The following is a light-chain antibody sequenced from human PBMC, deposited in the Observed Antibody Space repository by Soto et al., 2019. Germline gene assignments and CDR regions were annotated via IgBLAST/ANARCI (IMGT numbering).Light chain of an antibody. CDR2: DAS. J-gene: IGKJ4*01. CDR3: QQYDNIPLI. Sequence: DIQMTQSPSSLSASVGDRVTITCQASQDISNHLNWYQQKPGKAPNLLIYDASNFERGVPSRFSGSGSGTHFTLTISSLQPEDVATYYCQQYDNIPLIFGGGTKVDIK. V-gene: IGKV1-33*01. CDR1: QDISNH.